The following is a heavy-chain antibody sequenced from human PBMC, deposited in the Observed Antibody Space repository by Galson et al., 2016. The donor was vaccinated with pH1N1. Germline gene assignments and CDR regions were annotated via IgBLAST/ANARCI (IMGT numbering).Heavy chain of an antibody. Sequence: SLRLSCAASGLSVRNNYMNWVRQAPGKGLEWVSVIDSGGNSFYADSVKGRFTMSRDNSKNTVYLQMNSLTREDTAVYFCARPRIASPGALNHWGQGTRVTVSS. CDR1: GLSVRNNY. CDR3: ARPRIASPGALNH. J-gene: IGHJ1*01. V-gene: IGHV3-66*02. D-gene: IGHD1-26*01. CDR2: IDSGGNS.